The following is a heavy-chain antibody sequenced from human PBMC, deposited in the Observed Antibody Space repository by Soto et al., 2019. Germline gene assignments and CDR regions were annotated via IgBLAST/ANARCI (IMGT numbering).Heavy chain of an antibody. J-gene: IGHJ6*02. CDR3: AKDGEVAAAGTLYYXMDV. D-gene: IGHD6-13*01. V-gene: IGHV3-30*18. CDR1: GFTFSSYG. CDR2: ISYGGSNK. Sequence: GSLRLCCAASGFTFSSYGMHWVRQAPGKGLEWVAVISYGGSNKYYADSVKGRFTISRDNSKNTLYLQMNSLRAEDTAVYYCAKDGEVAAAGTLYYXMDVWGQGTTVTV.